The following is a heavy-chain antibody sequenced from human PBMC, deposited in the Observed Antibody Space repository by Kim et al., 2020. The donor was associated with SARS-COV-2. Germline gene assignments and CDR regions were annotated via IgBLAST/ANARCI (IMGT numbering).Heavy chain of an antibody. CDR2: INHSGST. D-gene: IGHD4-17*01. CDR1: GGSFSGYY. V-gene: IGHV4-34*01. J-gene: IGHJ4*02. Sequence: SETLSLTCAVYGGSFSGYYWSWIRQPPGKGLEWIGEINHSGSTNYNPSLKSRVTISVDTSKNQFSLKLSSVTAADTAVYYCARKRGPYGDRRTNHFDYWGQGTLVTVSS. CDR3: ARKRGPYGDRRTNHFDY.